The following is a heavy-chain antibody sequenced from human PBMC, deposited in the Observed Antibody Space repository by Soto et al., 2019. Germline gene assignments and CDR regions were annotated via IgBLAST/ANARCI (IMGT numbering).Heavy chain of an antibody. CDR1: GFTFSSYS. D-gene: IGHD1-26*01. CDR3: ARDRMGATTTLGY. J-gene: IGHJ4*02. CDR2: ISSSSSYI. Sequence: GGSLRLSCAASGFTFSSYSMNWVRQAPGKGLEWVSSISSSSSYIYYADSVKGRFTISRDNAKNSLYLQMNSLRAEDTAVYYCARDRMGATTTLGYWGQGTLVTVSS. V-gene: IGHV3-21*01.